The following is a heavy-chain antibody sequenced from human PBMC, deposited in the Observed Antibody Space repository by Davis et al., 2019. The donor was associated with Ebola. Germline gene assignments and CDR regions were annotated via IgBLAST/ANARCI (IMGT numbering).Heavy chain of an antibody. J-gene: IGHJ4*02. CDR1: GFTFSSYG. D-gene: IGHD3-3*01. CDR2: ISYDGSNK. CDR3: ARDDYDFWSGPTFDY. V-gene: IGHV3-30*03. Sequence: GESLKISCAASGFTFSSYGMHWVRQAPGKGLEWVAVISYDGSNKYYADSVKGRFTISRDNSKNTLYLQMNSLRAEDTAVYYCARDDYDFWSGPTFDYWGQGTLVTVSS.